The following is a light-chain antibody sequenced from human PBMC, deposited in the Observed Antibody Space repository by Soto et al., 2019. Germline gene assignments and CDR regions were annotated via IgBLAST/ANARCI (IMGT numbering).Light chain of an antibody. CDR2: AAS. CDR3: QQANSFPPT. Sequence: DIQMTQXPSSVSASVGDRVTITCRASQGIXXWLAWYQQKPGKAPKLLIYAASSXXXXXXXXXXXXXXXXXXXXXISSLQPEDFATYYCQQANSFPPTFGGGTKVEXK. J-gene: IGKJ4*01. CDR1: QGIXXW. V-gene: IGKV1-12*01.